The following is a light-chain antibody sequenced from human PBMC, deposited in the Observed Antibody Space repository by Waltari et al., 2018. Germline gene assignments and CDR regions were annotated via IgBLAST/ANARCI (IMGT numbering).Light chain of an antibody. CDR1: QEISNF. CDR2: DAS. CDR3: QQYGTSVT. V-gene: IGKV1-33*01. J-gene: IGKJ4*01. Sequence: DIQMTQSPSSLSASVGDRVTITCQASQEISNFFNLYQQKPGKAPKLLIYDASILQTGVPTRFRGRGSGSDINLTISSLEPEDFATYYCQQYGTSVTFGGGTKLEIK.